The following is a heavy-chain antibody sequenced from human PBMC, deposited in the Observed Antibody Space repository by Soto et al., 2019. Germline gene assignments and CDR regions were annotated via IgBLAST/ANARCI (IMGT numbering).Heavy chain of an antibody. CDR3: ARDYDYFYDRSNLDSRPYDA. Sequence: SETLSLTCTVSGCSISSGYYWGWIRQPPGKGLEWVGSIYHSGIIYYNPSLKSRVTISVDTSKNQFSLELTSVTAADTAVYYCARDYDYFYDRSNLDSRPYDAWGQGAPVTVSS. CDR2: IYHSGII. CDR1: GCSISSGYY. D-gene: IGHD3-22*01. J-gene: IGHJ5*02. V-gene: IGHV4-38-2*02.